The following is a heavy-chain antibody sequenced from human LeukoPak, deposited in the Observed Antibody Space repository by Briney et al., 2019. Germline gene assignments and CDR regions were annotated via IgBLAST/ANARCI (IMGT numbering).Heavy chain of an antibody. J-gene: IGHJ4*02. Sequence: GGSLRLSCAASGFTLSSYVMAWVRQAPGKGLEWVSGISGSGGSTYYADSVKGRFTISRDISKNTLYLQMNSLRAEDTAVYYCARDLVYCTNGVCFYYFDYWGQGTLVTVSS. CDR3: ARDLVYCTNGVCFYYFDY. CDR2: ISGSGGST. D-gene: IGHD2-8*01. CDR1: GFTLSSYV. V-gene: IGHV3-23*01.